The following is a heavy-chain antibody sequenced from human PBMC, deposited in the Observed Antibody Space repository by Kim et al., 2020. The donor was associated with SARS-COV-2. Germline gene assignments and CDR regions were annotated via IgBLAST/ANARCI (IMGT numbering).Heavy chain of an antibody. D-gene: IGHD6-19*01. CDR3: AKAVAGTRRWIFDY. CDR2: ISWNSGSI. J-gene: IGHJ4*02. CDR1: GFTFDDYA. Sequence: GGSLRLSCAASGFTFDDYAMHWVRQAPGKGLEWVSGISWNSGSIGYADSVKGRFTISRDNAKNSLYLQMNSLRAEDTALYYCAKAVAGTRRWIFDYWGQGTLVTVSS. V-gene: IGHV3-9*01.